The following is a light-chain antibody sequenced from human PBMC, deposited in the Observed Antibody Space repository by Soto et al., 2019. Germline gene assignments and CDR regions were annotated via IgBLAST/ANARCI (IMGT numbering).Light chain of an antibody. CDR3: QQRSNWPIT. V-gene: IGKV3-11*01. Sequence: IGLTQSPATLSLSPGERATLSCRASQNINRYLAWYHQKPGQPPRLLIYDASTRATGIPARFSGSGSGTDFTLTISSLEPEDFAVYYCQQRSNWPITLGQGTKVDIK. CDR1: QNINRY. J-gene: IGKJ1*01. CDR2: DAS.